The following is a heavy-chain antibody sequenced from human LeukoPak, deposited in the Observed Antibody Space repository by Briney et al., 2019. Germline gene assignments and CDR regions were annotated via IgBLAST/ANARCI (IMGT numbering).Heavy chain of an antibody. V-gene: IGHV1-69*13. J-gene: IGHJ6*02. Sequence: SVKVSCKASGGTFSSYAISWVRQAPGQWLEWMGGIIPIFGTANYVQKFQGRVTITADESTSTAYMELSSLRSEDTAVYYCARGTVMVYARYYYYYGMDVWGQGTTVTVSS. CDR1: GGTFSSYA. D-gene: IGHD5/OR15-5a*01. CDR2: IIPIFGTA. CDR3: ARGTVMVYARYYYYYGMDV.